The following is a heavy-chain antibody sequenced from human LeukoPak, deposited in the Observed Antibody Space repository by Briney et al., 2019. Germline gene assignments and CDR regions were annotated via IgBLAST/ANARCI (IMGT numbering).Heavy chain of an antibody. D-gene: IGHD1-26*01. J-gene: IGHJ4*02. Sequence: SETLSLTCTVSGGSISSSSYYWGWIRQPPGKGLEWIGSIYYSGSTYYNPSLKSRVTISVDTSKNQFSLKLSSVTAADTAVYYCARDRYSGSYCGHYWGQGTLVTVSS. CDR3: ARDRYSGSYCGHY. V-gene: IGHV4-39*07. CDR1: GGSISSSSYY. CDR2: IYYSGST.